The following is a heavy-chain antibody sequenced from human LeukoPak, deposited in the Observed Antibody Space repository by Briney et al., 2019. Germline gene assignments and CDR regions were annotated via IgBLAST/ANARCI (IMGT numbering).Heavy chain of an antibody. CDR1: GGTFSSYA. V-gene: IGHV1-69*01. J-gene: IGHJ5*01. CDR3: PRDPGGDLWSRDRSESNWFAP. CDR2: IIPIFGTA. D-gene: IGHD3-3*01. Sequence: GSSVKVSCKASGGTFSSYAISWVRQAPGQGLEWMGGIIPIFGTANYAQKFQGRVTITADESTSTAYMELSSLRSEDTAVYYRPRDPGGDLWSRDRSESNWFAPWGQGTLVNVPS.